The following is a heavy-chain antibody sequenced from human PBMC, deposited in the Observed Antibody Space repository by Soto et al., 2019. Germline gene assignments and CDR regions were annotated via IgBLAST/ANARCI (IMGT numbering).Heavy chain of an antibody. Sequence: HPGGSLRLSCAASGFTFSDYAMHWVRQAPGKGLEWVANIKQDGSEKNYVDSVKGRFTISRDNAQQSLYLQMNSLRVEDTAIYYCARGFRPFDYWGRGTLVTVYS. CDR3: ARGFRPFDY. D-gene: IGHD3-3*01. J-gene: IGHJ4*02. V-gene: IGHV3-7*01. CDR1: GFTFSDYA. CDR2: IKQDGSEK.